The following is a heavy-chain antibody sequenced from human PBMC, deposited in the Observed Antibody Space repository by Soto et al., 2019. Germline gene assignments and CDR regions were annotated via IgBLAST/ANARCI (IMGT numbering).Heavy chain of an antibody. Sequence: GASVKVSCKASGYTFTRYGISWVRQAPGQGLEWMGWISGYNGGANYAQRFQGRVSMTIDTSTTTAYMELRTLTSDDTAVYYCAKNGQPPYYYYGLDVWGQGTTVTVS. V-gene: IGHV1-18*01. J-gene: IGHJ6*02. CDR2: ISGYNGGA. CDR3: AKNGQPPYYYYGLDV. D-gene: IGHD2-8*01. CDR1: GYTFTRYG.